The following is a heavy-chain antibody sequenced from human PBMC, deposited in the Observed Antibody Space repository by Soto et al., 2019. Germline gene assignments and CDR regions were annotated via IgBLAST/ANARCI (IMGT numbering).Heavy chain of an antibody. CDR3: ARDGSAMVGADAFDN. V-gene: IGHV3-74*01. D-gene: IGHD5-18*01. J-gene: IGHJ3*02. Sequence: EVQLVESGGGSVQPGGSLRLSCAATGFTFSTYWMHWVRQAPGKGLVWVSRINSDGSTTTYADSVKGRFTISRDNAKNTLYLQMNRMRAEDTAVYYCARDGSAMVGADAFDNWGQGTVVTVS. CDR1: GFTFSTYW. CDR2: INSDGSTT.